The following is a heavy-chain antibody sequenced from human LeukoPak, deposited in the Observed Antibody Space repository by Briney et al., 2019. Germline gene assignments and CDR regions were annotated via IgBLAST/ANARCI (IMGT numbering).Heavy chain of an antibody. CDR1: GGTFSSYA. CDR3: ASTAMVLFPQLDY. Sequence: ASVKVSCKASGGTFSSYAISWVRQAPGQGLEWMGGIIPIFGTANYAQKFQGRVTITADESTSTAYMELSSLRSEDTAVYYCASTAMVLFPQLDYWGQGTLVTVSS. CDR2: IIPIFGTA. V-gene: IGHV1-69*13. J-gene: IGHJ4*02. D-gene: IGHD5-18*01.